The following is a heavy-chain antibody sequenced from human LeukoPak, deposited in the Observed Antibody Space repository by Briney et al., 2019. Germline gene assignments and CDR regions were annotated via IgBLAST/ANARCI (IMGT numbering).Heavy chain of an antibody. D-gene: IGHD6-6*01. Sequence: SETLSLTCAVYGGSFSGYYWSGIRQPPGKGLEWIGEINHSGSTNYNPSLKSRVTISVDTSKNQFSLKLSSVTAADTAVYYCASVYSSPDYWGQGTLVTVSS. CDR1: GGSFSGYY. CDR2: INHSGST. CDR3: ASVYSSPDY. V-gene: IGHV4-34*01. J-gene: IGHJ4*02.